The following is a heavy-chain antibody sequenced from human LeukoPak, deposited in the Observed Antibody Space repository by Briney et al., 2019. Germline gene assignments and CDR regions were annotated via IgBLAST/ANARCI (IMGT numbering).Heavy chain of an antibody. D-gene: IGHD4-17*01. Sequence: SETLSLTCTVSGGSISSSSYYWGWIRQPPGKGLEWIGSIHYSGSTYYNPSLKSRVTISVDTSKNQFSLKLSSVTAADTAVYYCARLAPTVTSYFDYWGQGTLVTVSS. V-gene: IGHV4-39*01. CDR3: ARLAPTVTSYFDY. CDR2: IHYSGST. J-gene: IGHJ4*02. CDR1: GGSISSSSYY.